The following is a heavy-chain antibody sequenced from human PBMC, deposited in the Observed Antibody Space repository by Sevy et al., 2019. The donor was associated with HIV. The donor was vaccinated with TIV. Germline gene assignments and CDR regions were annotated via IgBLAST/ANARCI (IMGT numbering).Heavy chain of an antibody. V-gene: IGHV1-24*01. CDR1: GYTLTELS. CDR3: ATRQYEPREGWFDP. CDR2: FDPEDGET. J-gene: IGHJ5*02. D-gene: IGHD4-4*01. Sequence: ASVKVSCKVSGYTLTELSMHWVRQAPGKGLEWMGGFDPEDGETIYAQKFQGRVTMTEDTSTDTAYMELSSLRSEDTAVYYCATRQYEPREGWFDPWGHGTLVTVSS.